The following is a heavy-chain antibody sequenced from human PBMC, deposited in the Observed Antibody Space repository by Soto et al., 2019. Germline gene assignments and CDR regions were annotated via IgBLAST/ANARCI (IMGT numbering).Heavy chain of an antibody. CDR3: AKGGRQWLVTSDFNY. CDR1: GITFNDYA. V-gene: IGHV3-30*18. D-gene: IGHD6-19*01. CDR2: VSHDGRNT. J-gene: IGHJ4*02. Sequence: VQLVESGGGVVQPGRYLRISCAASGITFNDYAMHWVRQAPGKGLEWVAVVSHDGRNTHYADSVKGRFTISRDSSKNTVSLEMTSLRAEDTAVYYCAKGGRQWLVTSDFNYWGQVALVTVSS.